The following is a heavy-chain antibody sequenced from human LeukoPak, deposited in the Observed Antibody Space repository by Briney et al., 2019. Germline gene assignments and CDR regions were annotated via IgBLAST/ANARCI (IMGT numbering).Heavy chain of an antibody. D-gene: IGHD2-2*02. CDR2: IIPIFGTA. V-gene: IGHV1-69*13. CDR1: GGTFSSYA. Sequence: SVKVSCKASGGTFSSYAISWVRQAPGQGLEWMGGIIPIFGTANYAQKFQGRVTITADESTSTAYMELSSLRSEDTAVYYCARESATYCSSTSCYNVFRVGRNWFDPWGQGTLVTVSS. J-gene: IGHJ5*02. CDR3: ARESATYCSSTSCYNVFRVGRNWFDP.